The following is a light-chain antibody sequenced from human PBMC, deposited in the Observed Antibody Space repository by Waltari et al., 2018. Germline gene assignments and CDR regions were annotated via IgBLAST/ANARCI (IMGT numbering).Light chain of an antibody. V-gene: IGLV3-25*03. CDR3: HSTHSNYWV. CDR1: ELPNQY. Sequence: SYELTQPPSVSESPGQPAKITCSGDELPNQYAYLYQQRPGQAPVLVIYKDTERPPGIPERISGSSSGTTVTLTISGVQAEDEADYYCHSTHSNYWVFGGGTRLTVL. CDR2: KDT. J-gene: IGLJ3*02.